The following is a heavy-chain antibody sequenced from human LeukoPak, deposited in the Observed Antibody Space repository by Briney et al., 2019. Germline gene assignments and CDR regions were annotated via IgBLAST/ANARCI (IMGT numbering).Heavy chain of an antibody. CDR2: INPNSGGT. V-gene: IGHV1-2*02. Sequence: ASVKVSCKASGYAFIGYYMHWVRQAPGQGLEWMGWINPNSGGTDYAQKFQGRVTMTRDMSTSTAYMDLNRLSSDDTAVYYCARGHTLKGSDYWGQGTLVTVSP. J-gene: IGHJ4*02. D-gene: IGHD2-15*01. CDR1: GYAFIGYY. CDR3: ARGHTLKGSDY.